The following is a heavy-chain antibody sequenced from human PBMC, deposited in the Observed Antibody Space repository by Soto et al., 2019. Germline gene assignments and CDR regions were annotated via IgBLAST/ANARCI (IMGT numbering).Heavy chain of an antibody. CDR1: GGSISSYY. CDR2: IYYSGST. CDR3: ARVPYYGSGSQPLDY. J-gene: IGHJ4*02. Sequence: SETLSLTCTVSGGSISSYYWSWIRQPPGKGLEWIGYIYYSGSTNYNPSLKSRVTISVDTSKNQFSLKLSSVTAADTAVYYCARVPYYGSGSQPLDYWGQGTLVTVSS. D-gene: IGHD3-10*01. V-gene: IGHV4-59*01.